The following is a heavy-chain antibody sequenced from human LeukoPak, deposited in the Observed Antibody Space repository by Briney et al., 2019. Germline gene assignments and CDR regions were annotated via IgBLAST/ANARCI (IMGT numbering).Heavy chain of an antibody. J-gene: IGHJ4*02. CDR2: IFTSGST. V-gene: IGHV4-4*07. CDR1: GGSISSYY. D-gene: IGHD6-19*01. Sequence: SETLSLTCTVSGGSISSYYWSWIRQPPGKGLEWIGRIFTSGSTNYNPSLKSRVTMSVDTSKNQFSLKLSSVTAADTAVYYCARDDEVAGRAYDYWGQGTLVTVSS. CDR3: ARDDEVAGRAYDY.